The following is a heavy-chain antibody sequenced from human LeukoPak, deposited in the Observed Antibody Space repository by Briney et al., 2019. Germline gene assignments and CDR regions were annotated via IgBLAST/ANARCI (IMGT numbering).Heavy chain of an antibody. CDR1: GGTFSSYA. D-gene: IGHD6-13*01. CDR2: IIPIFGTA. V-gene: IGHV1-69*13. CDR3: ARDRSAAAGTVWFDP. J-gene: IGHJ5*02. Sequence: ASVKVSCKASGGTFSSYAISWVRQAPGQGLEWMGGIIPIFGTANYAQKFQGRVTITADESTSTAYMELSSLRSGDTAVYYCARDRSAAAGTVWFDPWGQGTLVTVSS.